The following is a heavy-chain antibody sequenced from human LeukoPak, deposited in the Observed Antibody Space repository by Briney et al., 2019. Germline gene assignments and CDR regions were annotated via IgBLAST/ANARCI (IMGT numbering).Heavy chain of an antibody. CDR2: IWYGGSNK. J-gene: IGHJ6*03. CDR1: GFTFSSYG. V-gene: IGHV3-30*02. Sequence: GGSLRLSCAASGFTFSSYGMHWVRQAPGKGLEWVAVIWYGGSNKYYADSVKGRFTISRDNSKNTLYLQMNSLRAEDTAVYYCAKAAPYYDFWSGYQPPSRKDYYYMDVWGKGTTVTVSS. D-gene: IGHD3-3*01. CDR3: AKAAPYYDFWSGYQPPSRKDYYYMDV.